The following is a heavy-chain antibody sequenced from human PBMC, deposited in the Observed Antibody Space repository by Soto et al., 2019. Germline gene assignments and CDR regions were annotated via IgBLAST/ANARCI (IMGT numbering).Heavy chain of an antibody. J-gene: IGHJ4*02. CDR2: IYYSGST. CDR3: ARVAYYDSSGYYYRTLYYFDY. CDR1: GGSISSYY. V-gene: IGHV4-59*01. D-gene: IGHD3-22*01. Sequence: PSETLSLTCTVSGGSISSYYWSWIRQPPGKGLEWIGYIYYSGSTNYNPSLKSRVTISVDTSKNQFSLKLSSVTAADTAVYYCARVAYYDSSGYYYRTLYYFDYWGQGTLVTVSS.